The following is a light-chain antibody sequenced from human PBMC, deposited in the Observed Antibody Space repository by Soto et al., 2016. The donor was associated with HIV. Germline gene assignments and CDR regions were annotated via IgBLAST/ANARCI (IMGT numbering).Light chain of an antibody. CDR2: KAS. CDR1: QTISSF. V-gene: IGKV1-5*03. CDR3: QQYESLPYT. Sequence: DIQMTQSPSTLSASVGDRVTITCRASQTISSFLAWYQQKPGKAPKLLIYKASSLESGVPSSFSGSGSGTEFSLTIGSLQPDDFATYYCQQYESLPYTFGLGTKVEIK. J-gene: IGKJ2*01.